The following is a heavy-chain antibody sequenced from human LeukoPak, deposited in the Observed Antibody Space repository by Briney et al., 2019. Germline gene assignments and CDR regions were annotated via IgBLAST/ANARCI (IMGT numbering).Heavy chain of an antibody. V-gene: IGHV1-8*01. CDR1: GYTFTSYD. CDR2: MNPNSSNS. CDR3: ARGLLSSVWYSDY. J-gene: IGHJ4*02. Sequence: ASVKVSCKASGYTFTSYDINWVRQATGQGREGMGWMNPNSSNSGYAQKFQRIVTMTRNTSISTSYMKLSSLRSEDTAVYYCARGLLSSVWYSDYWGQGTLVTVSS. D-gene: IGHD6-19*01.